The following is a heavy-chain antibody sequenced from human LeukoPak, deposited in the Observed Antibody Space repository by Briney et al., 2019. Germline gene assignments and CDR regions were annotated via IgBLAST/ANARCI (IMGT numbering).Heavy chain of an antibody. Sequence: SQTLSLTCTVSGGSVSSGDYYWSWIRQPAGEGLEWIGRIYPSGNTNYNPSLKSRVTISMDTSKNRISLKVTSVTAADTAVYYCARVGATATAYFDYWGQGTLVTVSS. CDR2: IYPSGNT. V-gene: IGHV4-61*02. D-gene: IGHD5-18*01. CDR1: GGSVSSGDYY. CDR3: ARVGATATAYFDY. J-gene: IGHJ4*02.